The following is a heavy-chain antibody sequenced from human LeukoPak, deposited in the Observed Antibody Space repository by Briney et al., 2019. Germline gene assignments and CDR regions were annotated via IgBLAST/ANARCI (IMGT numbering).Heavy chain of an antibody. D-gene: IGHD6-13*01. CDR1: GGSISSSSYY. CDR2: IYYSGST. CDR3: ARHGGYRGIAATF. Sequence: SETLSLTCTVSGGSISSSSYYWGWIRQPPGKGLEWIGSIYYSGSTYYNPSLKSRVTISVDTSKNQFSLKLSSVTAADTAVYYCARHGGYRGIAATFWGQGTLVTVSS. J-gene: IGHJ4*02. V-gene: IGHV4-39*01.